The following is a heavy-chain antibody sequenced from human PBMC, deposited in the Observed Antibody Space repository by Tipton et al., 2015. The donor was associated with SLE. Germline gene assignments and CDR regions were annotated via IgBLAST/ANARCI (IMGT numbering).Heavy chain of an antibody. CDR2: IYYSGRT. D-gene: IGHD3-16*01. V-gene: IGHV4-59*01. J-gene: IGHJ3*02. CDR3: ARDGGVYDAFDI. Sequence: TLSLTCTVSGGSISSYYWSWIRQPPGKGLEWIGYIYYSGRTNYNPSLKSRVTISVDTSKNQFSLKLSSVTAADTAVYYCARDGGVYDAFDIWGQGTMVTVSS. CDR1: GGSISSYY.